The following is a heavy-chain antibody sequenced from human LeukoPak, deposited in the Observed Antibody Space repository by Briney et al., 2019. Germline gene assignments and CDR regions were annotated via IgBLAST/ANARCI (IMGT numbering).Heavy chain of an antibody. V-gene: IGHV3-74*01. J-gene: IGHJ4*02. CDR2: INSDGSST. CDR1: EFTFSSYW. D-gene: IGHD3-3*01. Sequence: PGGSLRLSCVASEFTFSSYWMHWVRQAPGKGLVWVSRINSDGSSTSYADSVKGRFTISRDNAKNTLYLQMNSLRAEDTAVYYCARDSSAWSGYYDYWGQGTLVTVSS. CDR3: ARDSSAWSGYYDY.